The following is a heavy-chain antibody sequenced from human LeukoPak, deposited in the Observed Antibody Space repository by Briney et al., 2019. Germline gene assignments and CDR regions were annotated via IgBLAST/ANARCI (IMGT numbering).Heavy chain of an antibody. CDR3: AKGSEINYGAYMDV. CDR2: ISGSGGST. D-gene: IGHD4-11*01. J-gene: IGHJ6*03. CDR1: GFTFSSYA. V-gene: IGHV3-23*01. Sequence: GGSLRLSCAASGFTFSSYAMSWIRQAPGKGLEWVSAISGSGGSTYYADSVKGRFTISRDNPKNTLYLQMNSLRAEDTAVYYCAKGSEINYGAYMDVWGKGTTVTVSS.